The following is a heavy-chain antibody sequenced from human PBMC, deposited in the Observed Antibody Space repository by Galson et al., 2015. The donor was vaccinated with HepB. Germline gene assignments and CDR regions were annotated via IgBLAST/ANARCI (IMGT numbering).Heavy chain of an antibody. CDR3: ARDFYRTYYYGSGSYYNPLSYGMDV. CDR1: GFTFSSYA. Sequence: SLRLSCAASGFTFSSYAMHWVRQAPGKGLEWVAGISYDGSNKYYADSVKGRFTISRDNSKNTLYLQMNSLRAEDTAVYYCARDFYRTYYYGSGSYYNPLSYGMDVWGQGTTVTVSS. V-gene: IGHV3-30*04. J-gene: IGHJ6*02. D-gene: IGHD3-10*01. CDR2: ISYDGSNK.